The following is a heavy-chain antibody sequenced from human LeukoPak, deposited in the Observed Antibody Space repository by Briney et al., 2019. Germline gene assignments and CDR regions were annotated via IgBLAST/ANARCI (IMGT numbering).Heavy chain of an antibody. CDR3: AKRGLL. CDR1: GFTFSDYS. V-gene: IGHV3-21*04. CDR2: ISSRSIYI. D-gene: IGHD3-10*01. J-gene: IGHJ4*02. Sequence: GGSLRLSCAASGFTFSDYSMNWVRQAPGEGLEWVSSISSRSIYIHYADSVKGRFTISRDNSKNTLYLQMNSLRAEDTAVYYCAKRGLLWGQGTLVTVSS.